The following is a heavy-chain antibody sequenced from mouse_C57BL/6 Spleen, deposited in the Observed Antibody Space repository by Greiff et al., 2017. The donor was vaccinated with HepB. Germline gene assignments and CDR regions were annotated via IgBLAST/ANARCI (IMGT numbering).Heavy chain of an antibody. CDR2: ISYDGSN. CDR3: ARDNYGYDGAY. V-gene: IGHV3-6*01. J-gene: IGHJ3*01. Sequence: ESGPGLVKPSQSLSLTCSVTGYSITSGYYWNWIRQFPGNKLEWMGYISYDGSNNYNPSLKNRISITRDTSKNQFFLKLNSVTTEDTATYYCARDNYGYDGAYWGQGTLVTVSA. CDR1: GYSITSGYY. D-gene: IGHD2-2*01.